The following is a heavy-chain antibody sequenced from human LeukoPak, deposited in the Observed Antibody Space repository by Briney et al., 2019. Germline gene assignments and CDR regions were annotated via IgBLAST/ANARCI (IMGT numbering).Heavy chain of an antibody. Sequence: GASVKVSCKASGYTFTGYYMHWVRQAPGQGLEWMGWINPNSGGTNYAQKFQGRVTMTRDTSISTAYMELSRLRSDDTAVYYCAREVGKGYNWNGGTFDYWGQGTLVTVSS. CDR3: AREVGKGYNWNGGTFDY. CDR1: GYTFTGYY. J-gene: IGHJ4*02. D-gene: IGHD1-1*01. V-gene: IGHV1-2*02. CDR2: INPNSGGT.